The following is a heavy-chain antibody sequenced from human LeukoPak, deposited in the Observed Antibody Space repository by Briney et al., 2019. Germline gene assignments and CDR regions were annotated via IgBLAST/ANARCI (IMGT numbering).Heavy chain of an antibody. CDR3: AKADSKDVDIVATTIGAHFDY. Sequence: PGRSLRLSCAASGFTFSSYGMHWVRQAPGKGLEWVAVISYDGSNKYYADSVKGRFTISRDNSKNTLYLQMNSLRAEDTAVYYCAKADSKDVDIVATTIGAHFDYWGQGTLVTVSS. J-gene: IGHJ4*02. CDR2: ISYDGSNK. CDR1: GFTFSSYG. V-gene: IGHV3-30*18. D-gene: IGHD5-12*01.